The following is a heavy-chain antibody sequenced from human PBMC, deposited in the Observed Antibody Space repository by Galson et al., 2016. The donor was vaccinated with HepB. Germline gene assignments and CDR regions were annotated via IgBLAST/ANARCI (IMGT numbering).Heavy chain of an antibody. CDR1: GDSVSRNGVA. CDR3: ARGRNSAFDS. CDR2: TYYSSRWNN. D-gene: IGHD1-14*01. V-gene: IGHV6-1*01. J-gene: IGHJ4*02. Sequence: CAISGDSVSRNGVAWNWIRQSPSRGLEWLGRTYYSSRWNNDYSASVKSRITINLDTPNNLFSLQLSSVTPEDTAVYYCARGRNSAFDSRGQGTLVTVSS.